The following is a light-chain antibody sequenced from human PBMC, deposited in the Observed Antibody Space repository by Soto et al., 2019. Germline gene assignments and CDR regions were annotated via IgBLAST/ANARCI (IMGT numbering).Light chain of an antibody. CDR1: SSDVGGYNY. CDR3: SSYTTSNTLYV. CDR2: EVS. J-gene: IGLJ1*01. V-gene: IGLV2-14*01. Sequence: QSALTQPASVSGTPGQSITISCTGTSSDVGGYNYVSWYQQHPGKAPKLMIYEVSNRPSGVSDRFSGSKSANTASLTISGLQAEDEADYYCSSYTTSNTLYVFGTGTKVTVL.